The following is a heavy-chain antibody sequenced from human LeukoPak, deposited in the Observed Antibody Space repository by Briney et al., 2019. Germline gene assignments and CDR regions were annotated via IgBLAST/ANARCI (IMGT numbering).Heavy chain of an antibody. V-gene: IGHV4-59*01. CDR3: ARDGADFWRGYSLGNAFDI. D-gene: IGHD3-3*01. J-gene: IGHJ3*02. Sequence: PSETLSLTCTVSGGSISSCYWSWIRQPPGKGLEWIRYIYYSGSTNYNPSLKSRVTMSVDTSKNQFSLKLSSVTVADTAVYYCARDGADFWRGYSLGNAFDIWGQGTMVTVSS. CDR1: GGSISSCY. CDR2: IYYSGST.